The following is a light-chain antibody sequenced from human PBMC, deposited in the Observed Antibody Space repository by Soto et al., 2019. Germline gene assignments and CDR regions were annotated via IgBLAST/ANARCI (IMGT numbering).Light chain of an antibody. CDR1: QSVGSN. V-gene: IGKV3-15*01. CDR3: QQLNSYPFT. J-gene: IGKJ3*01. Sequence: EIVMAQSPATLSVSPGERATLSCRASQSVGSNLAWYQQKPGQAPRLLIYGASTRVTGIPARFSGSGSGTEFTLTISSLQSEDFATYYCQQLNSYPFTFGPGTKVDIK. CDR2: GAS.